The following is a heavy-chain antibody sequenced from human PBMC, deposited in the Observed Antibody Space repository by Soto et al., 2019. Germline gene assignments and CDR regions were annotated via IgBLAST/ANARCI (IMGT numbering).Heavy chain of an antibody. CDR1: GYTFTSYY. D-gene: IGHD3-3*01. J-gene: IGHJ6*02. CDR2: INPSGEST. V-gene: IGHV1-46*01. Sequence: ASVKVSCKASGYTFTSYYMHWVRQAPGQGIEWMGIINPSGESTSYAQKFQGRVTMTRDTSTSTVYMELCSLRSEDTALYYCARDRLYYDFWSGYLEDKYYYGMDVWGQGTTVTVSS. CDR3: ARDRLYYDFWSGYLEDKYYYGMDV.